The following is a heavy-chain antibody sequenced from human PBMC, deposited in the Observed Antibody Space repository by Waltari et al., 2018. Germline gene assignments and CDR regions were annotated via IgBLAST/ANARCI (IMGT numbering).Heavy chain of an antibody. CDR2: IPDAGSNK. V-gene: IGHV3-30-3*01. CDR3: ARDGWSYQLLFIYFAY. J-gene: IGHJ4*02. CDR1: GFTFSSYA. Sequence: QVQLVESGGGVVQPGRSLRLSCAASGFTFSSYAMHWVRQAPGKGAEWVAVIPDAGSNKYYAVSVKGLFTIARDNSKNTLYLQMNSLRAEDTAVYYCARDGWSYQLLFIYFAYWGQGPLVTVSS. D-gene: IGHD2-2*01.